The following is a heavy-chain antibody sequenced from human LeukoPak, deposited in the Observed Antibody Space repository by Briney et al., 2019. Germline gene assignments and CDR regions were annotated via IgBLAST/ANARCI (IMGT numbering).Heavy chain of an antibody. Sequence: ASVKVSCKASGGTFSSYAISWVRQAPGQGLEWMGWINPNSGGTNYAQKFQGRVTMTRDTSISTAYMELSRLRSDDTAVYYCARQYCSSTSCYHEGWFDPWGQGTLVTVSS. D-gene: IGHD2-2*01. V-gene: IGHV1-2*02. CDR1: GGTFSSYA. J-gene: IGHJ5*02. CDR3: ARQYCSSTSCYHEGWFDP. CDR2: INPNSGGT.